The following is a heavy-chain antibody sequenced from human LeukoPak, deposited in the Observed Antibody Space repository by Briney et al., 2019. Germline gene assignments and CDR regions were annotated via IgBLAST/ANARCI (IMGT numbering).Heavy chain of an antibody. J-gene: IGHJ6*02. Sequence: GGSLRLSCAASGFTFSDYYMSWIRQAPGKGLEWVSYISSSGSTIYYADSVKGRFTISRDNAKNSPYLQMNSLRAEDTAVYYCARDGLRYGSGSYYSPYYYYGMDVWGQGTTVTVSS. D-gene: IGHD3-10*01. CDR3: ARDGLRYGSGSYYSPYYYYGMDV. V-gene: IGHV3-11*01. CDR1: GFTFSDYY. CDR2: ISSSGSTI.